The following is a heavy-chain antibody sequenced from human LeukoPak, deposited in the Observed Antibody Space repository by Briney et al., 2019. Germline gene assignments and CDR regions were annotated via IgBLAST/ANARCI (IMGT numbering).Heavy chain of an antibody. Sequence: ASVEVSCKASGYTFTSYGVSWVRQAPGQGLEWMGWISAYNGNTNYAQKLQGRVTMTTDTSTSTAYMELRSLRSDDTAVYYCARFEAVGFVDPWGQGALVTVSS. J-gene: IGHJ5*02. CDR1: GYTFTSYG. CDR2: ISAYNGNT. D-gene: IGHD3-9*01. V-gene: IGHV1-18*01. CDR3: ARFEAVGFVDP.